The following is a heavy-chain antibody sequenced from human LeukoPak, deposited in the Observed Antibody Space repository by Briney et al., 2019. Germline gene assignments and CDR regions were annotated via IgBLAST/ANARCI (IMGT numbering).Heavy chain of an antibody. J-gene: IGHJ4*02. CDR2: ISSSGTTI. CDR1: GFTFSSYS. D-gene: IGHD5-24*01. V-gene: IGHV3-48*02. Sequence: GSLRLSCAASGFTFSSYSMNWVRQAPGRGLEWVSYISSSGTTIFYADSVEGRFTISRDNAKNSVYLQMNSLRDEDTAVYFCAKDPPITGPFEYWGQGTLVTVSS. CDR3: AKDPPITGPFEY.